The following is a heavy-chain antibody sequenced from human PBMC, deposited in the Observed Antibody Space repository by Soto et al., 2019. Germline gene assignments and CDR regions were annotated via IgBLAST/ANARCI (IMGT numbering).Heavy chain of an antibody. CDR1: GGSFSGYY. CDR3: ARGRVIVVTTFDY. V-gene: IGHV4-34*01. Sequence: TLSLTCAVYGGSFSGYYWSWIRQPPGKGLEWIGEINHSGSTNYNPSLKSRVTISVDTSKNQFSLKLSSVTAADTAVYYCARGRVIVVTTFDYWGQGTLVTVSS. D-gene: IGHD2-21*01. J-gene: IGHJ4*02. CDR2: INHSGST.